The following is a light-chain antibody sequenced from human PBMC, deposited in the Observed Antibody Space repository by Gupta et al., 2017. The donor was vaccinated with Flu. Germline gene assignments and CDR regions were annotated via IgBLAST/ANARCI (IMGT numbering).Light chain of an antibody. Sequence: EIGLTQPPGTLSLSPGERGTLSCRASQIISSSYLAWYQQKPGQAPRLLIYGASSRATGIPDRFTGSGSGTDFTLTISRLESEDSAVYYCQQCAGSPSTFGPGTKVEIK. CDR1: QIISSSY. J-gene: IGKJ3*01. CDR2: GAS. CDR3: QQCAGSPST. V-gene: IGKV3-20*01.